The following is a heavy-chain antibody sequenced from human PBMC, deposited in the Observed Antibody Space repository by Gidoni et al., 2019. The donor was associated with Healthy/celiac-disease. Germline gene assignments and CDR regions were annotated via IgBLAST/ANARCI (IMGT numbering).Heavy chain of an antibody. CDR3: AREGLARLQKDAFDI. Sequence: EVQLVESGGGLVKPGGSLRLSCAASGFTFSRYSMNWVRQAPGKGLEWVSSISSSSSYIYYADSVKGRFTISRDNAKNSLYLQMNSLRAEDTAVYYCAREGLARLQKDAFDIWGQGTMVTVSS. CDR2: ISSSSSYI. D-gene: IGHD1-1*01. CDR1: GFTFSRYS. J-gene: IGHJ3*02. V-gene: IGHV3-21*01.